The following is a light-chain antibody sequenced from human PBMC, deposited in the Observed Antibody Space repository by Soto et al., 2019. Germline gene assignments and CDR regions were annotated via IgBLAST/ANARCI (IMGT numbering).Light chain of an antibody. Sequence: EIVVTQSPGTLSLSPGEGATLSCRASQSVSSSYLAWYQQIPGRAPRLLIYRASSGATGIPDRFSGSGSGTDFTLTISGLEPEDFAVYYCQQYGTFPTFGQGTRLEIK. CDR1: QSVSSSY. CDR2: RAS. V-gene: IGKV3-20*01. J-gene: IGKJ5*01. CDR3: QQYGTFPT.